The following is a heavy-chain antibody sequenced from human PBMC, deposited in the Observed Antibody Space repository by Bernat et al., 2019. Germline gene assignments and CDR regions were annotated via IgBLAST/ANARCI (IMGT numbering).Heavy chain of an antibody. D-gene: IGHD3-10*01. J-gene: IGHJ5*01. V-gene: IGHV4-30-4*01. CDR2: IYYNGST. CDR3: ARDSEGAKHGTGKTNKGTFDS. Sequence: QVQLQESGPGLVKPSQTLSLTCTVSGGSISSGDYYWSWIRQPPGKGLEWIGYIYYNGSTYYNPSHKSRVTISVGKSKNQSSLKQSSMNAADTAVYYCARDSEGAKHGTGKTNKGTFDSRGQGTRV. CDR1: GGSISSGDYY.